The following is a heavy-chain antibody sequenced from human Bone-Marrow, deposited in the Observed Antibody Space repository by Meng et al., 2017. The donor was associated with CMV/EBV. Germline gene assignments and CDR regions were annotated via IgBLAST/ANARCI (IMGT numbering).Heavy chain of an antibody. Sequence: ASVKVSCKASGYPFTGYYMHWVRQAPGQGLEWMGWIDPNGGGTNYAQKFQGRITMTSDTSIRTAYMDLSSLRSDDTAVYYCARSLGGCSSTSCLDYYYGMDVWGQGTTVTVSS. CDR1: GYPFTGYY. V-gene: IGHV1-2*02. CDR2: IDPNGGGT. D-gene: IGHD2-2*01. J-gene: IGHJ6*02. CDR3: ARSLGGCSSTSCLDYYYGMDV.